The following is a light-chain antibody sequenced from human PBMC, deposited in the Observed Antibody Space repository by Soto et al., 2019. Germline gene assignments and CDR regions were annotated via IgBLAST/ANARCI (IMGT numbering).Light chain of an antibody. CDR1: QSISSN. Sequence: EIVMTQSPATLSVSPGERATLSCRASQSISSNLAWYQQKPGQVPRLLIYGASTRATGIPARFSGSGAGTEFTLTISSLQSEDCAVYYCQQYNNWPPTFGQGTKVEIQ. CDR3: QQYNNWPPT. CDR2: GAS. V-gene: IGKV3-15*01. J-gene: IGKJ2*01.